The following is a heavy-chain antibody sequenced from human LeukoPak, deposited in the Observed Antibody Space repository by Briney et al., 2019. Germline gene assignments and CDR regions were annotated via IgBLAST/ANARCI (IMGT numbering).Heavy chain of an antibody. CDR2: IYYSGST. CDR1: GGSISSSSYY. CDR3: AKFFLAAAVGY. D-gene: IGHD6-13*01. Sequence: SETLSLTCTVSGGSISSSSYYWGWIRQPPGKGLEWIGSIYYSGSTYYNPSLKSRVTISVDTSKNQFSLKLSSVTAADTAVYYCAKFFLAAAVGYWGQGTLVTVSS. J-gene: IGHJ4*02. V-gene: IGHV4-39*07.